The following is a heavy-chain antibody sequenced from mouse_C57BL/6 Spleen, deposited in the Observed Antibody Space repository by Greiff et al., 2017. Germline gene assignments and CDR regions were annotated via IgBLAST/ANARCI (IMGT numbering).Heavy chain of an antibody. CDR3: ARRSDDYSFAY. V-gene: IGHV1-7*01. CDR1: GYTFTSYW. Sequence: VQLQQSGAELAKPGASVKLSCKASGYTFTSYWMHWVKQRPGQGLEWIGYINPSSGYTKYNQKFKDKATLTADKSSSPAYMQLSSLTYEDSAVXYCARRSDDYSFAYWGQGTLVTVSA. CDR2: INPSSGYT. D-gene: IGHD2-3*01. J-gene: IGHJ3*01.